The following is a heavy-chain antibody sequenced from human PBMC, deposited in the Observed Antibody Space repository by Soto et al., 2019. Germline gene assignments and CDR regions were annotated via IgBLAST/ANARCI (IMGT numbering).Heavy chain of an antibody. J-gene: IGHJ4*02. V-gene: IGHV3-30*03. Sequence: QEQLVESGGGVVLPGRSLRLSCAASGFTFNTFGMHWVRQAPGKGLEWVAVISYDGTNKFYADSVKGRFTISRDNSKSTLYLQVDSLRPEDAAVYYCARDPKTSGGQHWAFNYFDSWGQGTLVTVSS. CDR2: ISYDGTNK. D-gene: IGHD7-27*01. CDR3: ARDPKTSGGQHWAFNYFDS. CDR1: GFTFNTFG.